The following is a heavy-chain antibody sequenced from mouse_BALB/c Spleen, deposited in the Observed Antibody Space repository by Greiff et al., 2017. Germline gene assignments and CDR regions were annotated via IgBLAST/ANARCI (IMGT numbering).Heavy chain of an antibody. CDR3: VRGITTATTFDY. Sequence: QVQLKESGPGLVAPSQSLSITCTVSGFSFTSYDISWIRQPPGKGLEWLGVIWTGGGTNYNSAFMSSLSISKDNSKSHVFLKMNSLQTDDTAIYYCVRGITTATTFDYWGQGTTLTVSA. J-gene: IGHJ2*01. CDR1: GFSFTSYD. D-gene: IGHD1-2*01. CDR2: IWTGGGT. V-gene: IGHV2-9-2*01.